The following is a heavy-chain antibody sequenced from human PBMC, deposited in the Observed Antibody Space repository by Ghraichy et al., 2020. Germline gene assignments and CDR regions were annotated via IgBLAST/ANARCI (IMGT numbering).Heavy chain of an antibody. V-gene: IGHV3-74*01. CDR1: GFTFSSHW. Sequence: GGSLRLSCAASGFTFSSHWMHWVRQAPGKGLVWVANINYDGTGETYADFVKGRFTISRDNAKNTLSLQMDSLTVEDTAIYYCARNNWGVDVWGRGTAVTVSS. J-gene: IGHJ6*02. D-gene: IGHD1-1*01. CDR3: ARNNWGVDV. CDR2: INYDGTGE.